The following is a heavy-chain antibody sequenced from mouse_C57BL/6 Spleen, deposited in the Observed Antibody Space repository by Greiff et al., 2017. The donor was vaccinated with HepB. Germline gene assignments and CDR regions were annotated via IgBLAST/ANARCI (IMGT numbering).Heavy chain of an antibody. CDR1: GYAFSSSW. J-gene: IGHJ3*01. CDR3: ARLGYSNLFAY. V-gene: IGHV1-82*01. D-gene: IGHD2-5*01. Sequence: VQLQQSGPELVKPGASVKISCKASGYAFSSSWMNWVKQRPGKGLEWIGRIYPGDGDTNYNGKFKGKATLTADKSSSTAYMQLSSLTSEDSAVYFCARLGYSNLFAYWGQGTLVTVSA. CDR2: IYPGDGDT.